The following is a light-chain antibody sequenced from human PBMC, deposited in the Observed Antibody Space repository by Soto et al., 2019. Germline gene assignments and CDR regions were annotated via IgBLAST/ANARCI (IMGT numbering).Light chain of an antibody. Sequence: QSVLTQPPSASGSAGQSGAISCTGTSSYVGGYNYVSWYQQHPGKAPKLMIYEVNKRPSGVPDRFSGSKSGNTASLTVSGLQAEDEADYYCSSYAGSSNVFGTGTKVTVL. V-gene: IGLV2-8*01. CDR3: SSYAGSSNV. CDR1: SSYVGGYNY. J-gene: IGLJ1*01. CDR2: EVN.